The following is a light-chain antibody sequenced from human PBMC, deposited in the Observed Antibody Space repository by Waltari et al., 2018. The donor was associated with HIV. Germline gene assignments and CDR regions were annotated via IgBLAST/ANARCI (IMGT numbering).Light chain of an antibody. V-gene: IGLV2-14*01. CDR1: SSDVGGYNY. CDR3: SSYSISNTLV. Sequence: QSALTQPASVSGSPGQSITISCTGTSSDVGGYNYVSWYQQHPVKAPKLMIYDVSNRPSGVSDRFSGSKSGNTASLTISGLQAEDEADYYCSSYSISNTLVFGGGTKLTVL. CDR2: DVS. J-gene: IGLJ2*01.